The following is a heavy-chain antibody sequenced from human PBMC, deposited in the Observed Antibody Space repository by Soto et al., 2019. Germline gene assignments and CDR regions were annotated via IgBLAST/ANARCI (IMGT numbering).Heavy chain of an antibody. CDR3: ARDGYGGKGNDY. Sequence: GGSLRLSCAASGFTFSSYGMHWVRQAPGKGLEWMAVIWYDGGNKYYADSVKGRFTISRDNSKNTLYLQMNSLRAEDTAVYYCARDGYGGKGNDYWGKGTLVTVSS. CDR2: IWYDGGNK. D-gene: IGHD4-17*01. CDR1: GFTFSSYG. J-gene: IGHJ4*02. V-gene: IGHV3-33*08.